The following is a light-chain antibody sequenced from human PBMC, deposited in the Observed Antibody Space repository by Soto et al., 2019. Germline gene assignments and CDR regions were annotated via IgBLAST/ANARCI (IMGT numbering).Light chain of an antibody. CDR2: EVT. CDR3: SSHTSGSTRV. Sequence: QSALTQPASVSGSPGQSITISCTGTSSDVGGYDYVSWYQQHPGKAPKLMIYEVTKRPSGVSNRFSGSKSGNTASLTISGLQSEDEADYYCSSHTSGSTRVFGTGTKVTVL. J-gene: IGLJ1*01. V-gene: IGLV2-14*01. CDR1: SSDVGGYDY.